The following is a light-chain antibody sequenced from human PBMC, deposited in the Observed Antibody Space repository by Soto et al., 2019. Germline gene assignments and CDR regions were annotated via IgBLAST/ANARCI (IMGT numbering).Light chain of an antibody. CDR2: EVS. CDR3: CSYAGSSTSVV. V-gene: IGLV2-23*02. CDR1: SSDVGSYNL. J-gene: IGLJ2*01. Sequence: QSALTQPASVSGSPGQSITISCTGTSSDVGSYNLVSWYQQHPGKAPKLMIYEVSTRPSGVSNRFSGSKSGNTASLTISGLQAEDEADYSCCSYAGSSTSVVFGGGTKLTVL.